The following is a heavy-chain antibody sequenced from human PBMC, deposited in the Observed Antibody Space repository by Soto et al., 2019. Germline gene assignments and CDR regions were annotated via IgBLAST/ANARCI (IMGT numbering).Heavy chain of an antibody. V-gene: IGHV4-30-4*01. CDR3: ARGYCSSSSCPADWFDP. D-gene: IGHD2-2*01. CDR1: GGSISSNDHY. CDR2: IYYSGST. Sequence: SETLSLTCTVSGGSISSNDHYWSWIRQPPGKGLERIGYIYYSGSTYYNPSLKSRVTISVDMSKNQFSLKLSSVTAADTAVYFCARGYCSSSSCPADWFDPWGQGTLVTVSS. J-gene: IGHJ5*02.